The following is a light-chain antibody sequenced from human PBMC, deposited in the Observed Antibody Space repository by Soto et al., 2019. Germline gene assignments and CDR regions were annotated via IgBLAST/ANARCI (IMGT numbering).Light chain of an antibody. V-gene: IGKV3-20*01. J-gene: IGKJ2*01. CDR1: QSVSSSY. CDR2: VAS. Sequence: EIVLTQSPGTLSLSPGERATLSCRASQSVSSSYLAWYQQKPGQAPRLLIYVASSRATGIPDWFSGSGSGTDFTLTISRLEPDDFAVYYCQQYGSSPYTFGQGTKLEIK. CDR3: QQYGSSPYT.